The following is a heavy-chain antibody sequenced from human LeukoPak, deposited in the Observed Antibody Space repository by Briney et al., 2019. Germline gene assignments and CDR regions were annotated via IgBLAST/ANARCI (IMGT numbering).Heavy chain of an antibody. D-gene: IGHD6-13*01. CDR2: ISSNGGST. CDR1: GFTFSSYA. Sequence: GGSLRLSCSASGFTFSSYATHWVRQAPGKGLEYVSAISSNGGSTYYADSVKGRFTISRDNSKNTLYLQMSSLRAEDTAVYYCVKDPPGYSSSWCYFDYWGQGTLVTVSS. V-gene: IGHV3-64D*06. J-gene: IGHJ4*02. CDR3: VKDPPGYSSSWCYFDY.